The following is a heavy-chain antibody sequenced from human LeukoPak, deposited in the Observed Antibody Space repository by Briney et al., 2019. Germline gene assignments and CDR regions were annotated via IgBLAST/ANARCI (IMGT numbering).Heavy chain of an antibody. V-gene: IGHV3-23*01. CDR3: AKDETNYFDY. Sequence: GGSLRLSCAASGFTFRNYAMSWIRQAPGKGLEWVSTISLSGGSTYYADSVKGRFTTSRDSSTNTLSLQMNRLRVEDTVLYYCAKDETNYFDYWGQGTLVTVSS. D-gene: IGHD1-7*01. J-gene: IGHJ4*02. CDR2: ISLSGGST. CDR1: GFTFRNYA.